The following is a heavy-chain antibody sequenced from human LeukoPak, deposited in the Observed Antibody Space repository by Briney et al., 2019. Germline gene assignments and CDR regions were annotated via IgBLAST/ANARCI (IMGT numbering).Heavy chain of an antibody. CDR3: ARCYYDSSGYYRRYYYYYYMDV. V-gene: IGHV3-7*01. CDR2: IKQDGSEK. J-gene: IGHJ6*03. Sequence: GGSLRLSCAASGFTFSSYWMSWVRQAPGKGLEWVANIKQDGSEKYYVDSVKGRFTISRDNAKNSLYLQMNSPRAEDTAVYYCARCYYDSSGYYRRYYYYYYMDVWGKGTTVTVSS. D-gene: IGHD3-22*01. CDR1: GFTFSSYW.